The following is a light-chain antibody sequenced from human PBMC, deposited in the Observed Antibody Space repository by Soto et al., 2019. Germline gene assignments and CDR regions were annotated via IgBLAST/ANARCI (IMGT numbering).Light chain of an antibody. CDR1: QTITTY. J-gene: IGKJ1*01. CDR3: QQTYSALWT. Sequence: DIQMTQSPSSLSASVGDRVTISCRASQTITTYLNWYQQKPGKAPKLLIYAASSLHSGVPSRFSGSGSGTDFTLTISSLQPDDFAAYYCQQTYSALWTFGQGTKLEIK. V-gene: IGKV1-39*01. CDR2: AAS.